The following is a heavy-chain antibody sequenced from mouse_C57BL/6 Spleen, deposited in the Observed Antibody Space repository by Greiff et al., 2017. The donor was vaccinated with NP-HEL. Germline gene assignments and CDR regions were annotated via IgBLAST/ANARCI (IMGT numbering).Heavy chain of an antibody. V-gene: IGHV5-9-1*02. D-gene: IGHD4-1*01. CDR2: ISSGGDYI. Sequence: EVKVEESGEGLVKPGGSLKLSCAASGFTFSSYAMSWVRQTPEKRLEWVAYISSGGDYIYYADTVKGRFTLSRDNARNTLYLQMSSLKSEDTAMYYCTRTGTDYAMDDWGQGTSVTVSS. J-gene: IGHJ4*01. CDR1: GFTFSSYA. CDR3: TRTGTDYAMDD.